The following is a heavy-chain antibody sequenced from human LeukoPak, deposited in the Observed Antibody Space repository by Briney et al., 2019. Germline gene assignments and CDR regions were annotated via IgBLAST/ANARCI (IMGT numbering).Heavy chain of an antibody. J-gene: IGHJ3*02. CDR2: ISPTGSTT. CDR1: GFSFSGHW. Sequence: GGSLRLSCTASGFSFSGHWMHWARQLPGKGLVWVSRISPTGSTTSYADSVKGRFTISRDNAKKTLYLQMNSLRAEDTAVYYCAREGGSSDYYAFHIWGQGTMVTVSS. D-gene: IGHD4-17*01. V-gene: IGHV3-74*01. CDR3: AREGGSSDYYAFHI.